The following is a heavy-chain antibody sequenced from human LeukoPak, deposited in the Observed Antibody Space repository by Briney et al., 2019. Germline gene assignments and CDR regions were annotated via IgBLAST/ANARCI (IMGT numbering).Heavy chain of an antibody. CDR1: GFTFSSYE. Sequence: GSLRLSCAASGFTFSSYEMNWVRQAPGKGLEWVSYISSSGSTIYYADSVKCRFTISRDNAKNSLYLQMNSLRAEDTAVYYCARDREAVDTKAWYFDYWGQGTLVTVSS. CDR3: ARDREAVDTKAWYFDY. CDR2: ISSSGSTI. D-gene: IGHD6-19*01. V-gene: IGHV3-48*03. J-gene: IGHJ4*02.